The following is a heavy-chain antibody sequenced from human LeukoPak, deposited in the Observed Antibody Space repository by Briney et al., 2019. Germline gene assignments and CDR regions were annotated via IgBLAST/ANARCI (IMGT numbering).Heavy chain of an antibody. CDR3: AREAPPLWSI. CDR1: GGSFSGYY. CDR2: INHSGST. D-gene: IGHD3-10*01. J-gene: IGHJ3*02. V-gene: IGHV4-34*01. Sequence: SETLSLTCAGYGGSFSGYYWSWIRQPPGKGLEWIGEINHSGSTNYNPSLKSRVTISVDTSKNQFSLKLSSVTAADTAVYYCAREAPPLWSIWGQGTMVTVSS.